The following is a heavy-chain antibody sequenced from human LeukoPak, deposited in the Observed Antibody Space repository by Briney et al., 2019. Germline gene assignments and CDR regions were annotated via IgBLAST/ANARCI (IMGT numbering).Heavy chain of an antibody. J-gene: IGHJ4*02. CDR1: GFTFSSYS. CDR3: ARDYASVVAANYYFDY. D-gene: IGHD2-15*01. V-gene: IGHV3-21*01. Sequence: GGSLRLSCAASGFTFSSYSMNRVRQAPGKGLEWVSSISSSSSYIYYADSVKGRFTISRDNAKNSLYLQMDSLRAEDTAVYYCARDYASVVAANYYFDYWGQGTLVTVSS. CDR2: ISSSSSYI.